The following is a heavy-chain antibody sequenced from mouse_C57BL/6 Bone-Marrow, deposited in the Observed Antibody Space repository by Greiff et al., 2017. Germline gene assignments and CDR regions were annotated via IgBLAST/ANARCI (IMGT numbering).Heavy chain of an antibody. Sequence: EVHLVESGGGLVKPGGSLKLSCAASGFTFSSYTMSWVRQTPEKRLEWVATISGGGGNTYYPDSVKGRFTISRDNAKNTLYLQMSSLRSEDAALYYCATLYCGSSYWYFDVWGTGTTVTVSS. CDR1: GFTFSSYT. CDR2: ISGGGGNT. D-gene: IGHD1-1*01. CDR3: ATLYCGSSYWYFDV. V-gene: IGHV5-9*01. J-gene: IGHJ1*03.